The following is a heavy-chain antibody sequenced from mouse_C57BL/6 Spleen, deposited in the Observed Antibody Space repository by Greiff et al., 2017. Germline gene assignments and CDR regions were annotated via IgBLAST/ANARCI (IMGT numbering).Heavy chain of an antibody. CDR2: IYPRSGNT. CDR1: GYTFTSYG. D-gene: IGHD2-12*01. Sequence: ESGAELARPGASVKLSCKASGYTFTSYGISWVKQRTGQGLEWIGEIYPRSGNTYYNAKFKGKATLTADKSSSTAYMELRSLTSEDSAVYFCARWPSYDVGYFDYWGQGTTLTVSS. J-gene: IGHJ2*01. CDR3: ARWPSYDVGYFDY. V-gene: IGHV1-81*01.